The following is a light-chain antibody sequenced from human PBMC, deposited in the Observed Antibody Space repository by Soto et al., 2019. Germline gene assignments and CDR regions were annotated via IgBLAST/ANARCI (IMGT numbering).Light chain of an antibody. CDR1: XSNIGSNY. J-gene: IGLJ1*01. V-gene: IGLV1-47*01. CDR3: AAWDDSLSGYV. Sequence: QSVLTQPPSASGTPGQRVTISCSGSXSNIGSNYVYWYQQLPGTAPKLLIYRNNQRPSGVPDRFSGSKSGTSASLAISGLRSEDEADYYCAAWDDSLSGYVFGTGTKLTVL. CDR2: RNN.